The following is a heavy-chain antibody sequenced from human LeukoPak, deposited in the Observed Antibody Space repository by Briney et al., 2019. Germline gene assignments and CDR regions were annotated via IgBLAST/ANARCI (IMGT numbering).Heavy chain of an antibody. CDR1: GYTFTYHY. D-gene: IGHD1-1*01. CDR3: ARESDVGKDFDC. Sequence: GASVTVSFMASGYTFTYHYIHLVRQAPGQGLAWMGIINPSNGDTNYPQRFQGRVTMTRDTSTSTVYMELSSLDSEDTAVYYCARESDVGKDFDCWGQRTLVTVSS. J-gene: IGHJ4*02. CDR2: INPSNGDT. V-gene: IGHV1-46*01.